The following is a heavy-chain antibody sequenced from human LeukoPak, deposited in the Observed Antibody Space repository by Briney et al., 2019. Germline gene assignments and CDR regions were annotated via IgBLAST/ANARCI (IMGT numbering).Heavy chain of an antibody. V-gene: IGHV3-21*04. D-gene: IGHD6-13*01. Sequence: GGSLRLSCAASGFTFSSYSMNWVRQAPGKGLEWVSYIRSSSSDIYYADSVKGRFTISRDNAKNSLYLQMNSLRAEDTAVYYCAKTYSSSCPLDYWGQGTLVTVSS. CDR2: IRSSSSDI. CDR1: GFTFSSYS. CDR3: AKTYSSSCPLDY. J-gene: IGHJ4*02.